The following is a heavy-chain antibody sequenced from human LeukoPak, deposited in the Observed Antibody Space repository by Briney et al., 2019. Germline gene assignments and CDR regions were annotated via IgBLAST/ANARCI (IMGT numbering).Heavy chain of an antibody. CDR1: GFTLSSYL. J-gene: IGHJ4*02. V-gene: IGHV3-7*04. Sequence: GGSLRLSCAASGFTLSSYLMSWVRQAPGNGLEWVANIKQDGSEKYYVDSVRGRFTISRDNAKNSLYLQMNSLRAEDTAVYYCARSALGAFDYWGQGTLVTVSS. CDR2: IKQDGSEK. D-gene: IGHD1-26*01. CDR3: ARSALGAFDY.